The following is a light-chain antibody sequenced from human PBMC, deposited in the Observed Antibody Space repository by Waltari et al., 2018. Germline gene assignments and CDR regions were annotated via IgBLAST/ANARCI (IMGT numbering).Light chain of an antibody. CDR3: QQVNSFPRT. CDR2: DAS. Sequence: DIQMTQSPSSVSASVGDRVTLTCRAIQGIASRLAWYQQKPGKAPKLLIYDASSLHCGVPSRFSGSGSGTDFTLTIRSLQPEDFATYYCQQVNSFPRTFGQGTKVEVK. J-gene: IGKJ1*01. V-gene: IGKV1-12*01. CDR1: QGIASR.